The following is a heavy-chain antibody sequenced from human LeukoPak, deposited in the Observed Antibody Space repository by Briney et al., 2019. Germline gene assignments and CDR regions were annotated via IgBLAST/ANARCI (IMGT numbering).Heavy chain of an antibody. CDR3: ARVQGGGYRTADY. CDR2: IIENGSNQ. J-gene: IGHJ4*02. CDR1: GFTFSNYI. Sequence: GGSLRLSCAASGFTFSNYIMHWVRQAPGKGLDWVAVIIENGSNQYYADSVKGRFTISRDNSKNTLFLQMNSLRGEDTAMYYCARVQGGGYRTADYWGQGTLVTVSS. V-gene: IGHV3-30*04. D-gene: IGHD6-19*01.